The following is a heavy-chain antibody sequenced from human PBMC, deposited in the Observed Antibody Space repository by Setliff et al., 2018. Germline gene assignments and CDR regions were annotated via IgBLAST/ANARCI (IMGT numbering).Heavy chain of an antibody. V-gene: IGHV4-61*02. J-gene: IGHJ5*02. CDR2: IYIRGGT. CDR1: GGSITDENSW. Sequence: SLTCTVSGGSITDENSWWAWIRQPAGKRPEWLGLIYIRGGTDYNPSLKSRVTIALDTSRNQFSLNLTSVTAADTAVYYCAVDHVTNIAESGYGYTRIDPWGQGSPVTVSS. CDR3: AVDHVTNIAESGYGYTRIDP. D-gene: IGHD6-19*01.